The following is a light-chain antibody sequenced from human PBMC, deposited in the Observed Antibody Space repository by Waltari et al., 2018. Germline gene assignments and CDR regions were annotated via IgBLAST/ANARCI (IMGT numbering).Light chain of an antibody. V-gene: IGLV2-11*01. Sequence: QSALTQPRSVSGSPGQSVTISCTGTSSDVGGYNYVSWYQHHPGKAPKLLLYDVTKRPSGVPDRCSASKSDNTASLTISGLQAEDEADYYCCSYAGSITFWVFGGGTKLTVL. CDR2: DVT. CDR3: CSYAGSITFWV. CDR1: SSDVGGYNY. J-gene: IGLJ3*02.